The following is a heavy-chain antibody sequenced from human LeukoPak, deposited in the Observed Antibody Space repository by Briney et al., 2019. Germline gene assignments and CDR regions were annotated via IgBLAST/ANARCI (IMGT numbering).Heavy chain of an antibody. V-gene: IGHV4-34*01. CDR1: GGSFSGYY. J-gene: IGHJ3*02. CDR2: INHSGST. CDR3: ARGPILLAAAGAFDI. Sequence: SETLSLTCAVYGGSFSGYYWSWIRQPPGKGLEWIGEINHSGSTNYNPSLKSRVTISVDTSKNQFSLKLSSVTAADTAVYYCARGPILLAAAGAFDIWGQGTMVTVSS. D-gene: IGHD6-13*01.